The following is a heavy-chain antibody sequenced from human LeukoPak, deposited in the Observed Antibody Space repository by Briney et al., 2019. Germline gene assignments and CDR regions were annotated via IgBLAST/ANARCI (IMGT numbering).Heavy chain of an antibody. J-gene: IGHJ3*02. Sequence: PSQTLSLTCAISGDSVSSNSAAWNWIRQSPSRGLEWLGRTYYRSKWYNDYAVSVKSRITINPDTSKNQSSLQLNSVTPEDTAVYYCARDTGIAAAGTEAFDIWGQGTMVTVSS. CDR1: GDSVSSNSAA. CDR2: TYYRSKWYN. V-gene: IGHV6-1*01. D-gene: IGHD6-13*01. CDR3: ARDTGIAAAGTEAFDI.